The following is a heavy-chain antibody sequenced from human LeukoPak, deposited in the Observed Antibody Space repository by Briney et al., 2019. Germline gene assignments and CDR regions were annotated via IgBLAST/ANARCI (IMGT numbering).Heavy chain of an antibody. Sequence: GGSLRLSCAASGFTFSNYSMRWFRHAPGKGLEWIPTISDSGVSTYYADSLNGRITIYRYKSKNTLYLQMNSQKDEDTTMNYLAKVLSRSNSGWPHGFDYWGQGTLVTVSS. CDR3: AKVLSRSNSGWPHGFDY. J-gene: IGHJ4*02. CDR2: ISDSGVST. CDR1: GFTFSNYS. V-gene: IGHV3-23*01. D-gene: IGHD5-12*01.